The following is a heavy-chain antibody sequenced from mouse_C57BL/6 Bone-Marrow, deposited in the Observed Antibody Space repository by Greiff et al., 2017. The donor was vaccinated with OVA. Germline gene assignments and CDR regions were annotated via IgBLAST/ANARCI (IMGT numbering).Heavy chain of an antibody. CDR2: INPSNGGT. D-gene: IGHD1-1*01. V-gene: IGHV1-53*01. Sequence: VKLQQPGTELVKPGASVKLSCKASGYTFTSYWMHWVKQRPGQGLEWIGNINPSNGGTNYNEKFKSKATLTVDKSSSTAYMQLSSLTSEDSAVYYCARSDYYEPWFAYWGQGTLVTVSA. CDR3: ARSDYYEPWFAY. CDR1: GYTFTSYW. J-gene: IGHJ3*01.